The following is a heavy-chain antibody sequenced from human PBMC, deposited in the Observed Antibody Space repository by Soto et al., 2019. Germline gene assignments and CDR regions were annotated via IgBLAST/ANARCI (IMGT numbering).Heavy chain of an antibody. CDR1: GFTFSDYG. CDR2: VSYDGSYK. D-gene: IGHD6-6*01. J-gene: IGHJ4*02. V-gene: IGHV3-30*18. Sequence: QVQLVESGGGMAQPGRSLRLSCAVSGFTFSDYGMHWVRQAPGKGLEWVAVVSYDGSYKYYADSVKGRFTVSRDISGNTMFLQMNGLRLEDTAVYFCAKEMYTRTVLDSSYPWGDYWGQGTLVAVSS. CDR3: AKEMYTRTVLDSSYPWGDY.